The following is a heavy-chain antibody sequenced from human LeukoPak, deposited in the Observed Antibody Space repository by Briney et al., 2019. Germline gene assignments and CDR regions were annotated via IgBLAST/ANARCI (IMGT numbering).Heavy chain of an antibody. CDR2: ISGSGGST. CDR1: GFSFSSYA. CDR3: AKLNYYGSGSYPRWGYFDY. J-gene: IGHJ4*02. V-gene: IGHV3-23*01. Sequence: GGSLRLSCVVSGFSFSSYAMSWVRQAPGKGLEWVSAISGSGGSTYYEASVKGRFTISRDNSKNTLYLQMNSLRAEDTAVYYCAKLNYYGSGSYPRWGYFDYWGQGTLVTVSS. D-gene: IGHD3-10*01.